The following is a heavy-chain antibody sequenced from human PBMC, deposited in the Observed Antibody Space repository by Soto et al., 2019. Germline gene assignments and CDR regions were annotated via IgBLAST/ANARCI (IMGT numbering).Heavy chain of an antibody. J-gene: IGHJ6*03. CDR2: IGTTGDA. V-gene: IGHV3-13*01. Sequence: GGSLRLSCAASGFTFSSYDMHWVRQTPGKGLEWVSGIGTTGDAYYPDSVKGRFTISRENAKNSLYLQVNSLRAGDSAVYYCGRVATKGYYYMDVWGKGTTVTVSS. CDR1: GFTFSSYD. CDR3: GRVATKGYYYMDV.